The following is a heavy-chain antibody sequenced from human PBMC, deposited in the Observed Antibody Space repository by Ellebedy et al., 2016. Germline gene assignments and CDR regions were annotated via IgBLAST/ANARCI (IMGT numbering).Heavy chain of an antibody. D-gene: IGHD6-6*01. J-gene: IGHJ4*02. CDR2: INGNSDSI. Sequence: GGSLRLXXAASGFNFEDYAIHWVRQAPGKGLEWVSGINGNSDSIVYADSVKGRFTISRDNARNSVYLQVNSLTTEDTALYYCVRRKIGAHSSFDYWGQGTLVTVSS. CDR3: VRRKIGAHSSFDY. CDR1: GFNFEDYA. V-gene: IGHV3-9*01.